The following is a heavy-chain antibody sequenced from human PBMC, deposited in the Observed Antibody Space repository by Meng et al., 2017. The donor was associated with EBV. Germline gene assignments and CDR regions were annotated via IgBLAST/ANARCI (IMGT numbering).Heavy chain of an antibody. D-gene: IGHD2-21*02. CDR2: ISSSGSTI. CDR1: GFTFSDYY. V-gene: IGHV3-11*01. CDR3: ARRVVTGGFFDY. Sequence: QVALGVAGGVVVKSGGSLRLSCAASGFTFSDYYMSWIRQAPGKGLEWVSYISSSGSTIYYADSVKGRFTISRDNAKNSLYLQMNSLRAEDTAVYYCARRVVTGGFFDYWGQGTLVTVSS. J-gene: IGHJ4*02.